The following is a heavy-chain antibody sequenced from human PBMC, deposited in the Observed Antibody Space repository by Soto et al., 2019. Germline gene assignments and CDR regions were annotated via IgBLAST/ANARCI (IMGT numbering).Heavy chain of an antibody. D-gene: IGHD6-13*01. Sequence: EVQLVESGGGLVQPGGSLKLSCAASGFTFSGSAMHWVRQASGKGLEWVGRIRSKANSYATAYAASVKGRFTISRDESKNTAYLEMNSLKTEDTAVYYCTRPRYSSSGYEKQIGFDPWGQGTLVTVSS. J-gene: IGHJ5*02. CDR3: TRPRYSSSGYEKQIGFDP. V-gene: IGHV3-73*02. CDR2: IRSKANSYAT. CDR1: GFTFSGSA.